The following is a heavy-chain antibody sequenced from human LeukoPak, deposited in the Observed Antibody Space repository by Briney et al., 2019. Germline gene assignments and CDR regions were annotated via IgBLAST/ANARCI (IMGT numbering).Heavy chain of an antibody. V-gene: IGHV1-2*02. J-gene: IGHJ4*02. CDR3: ARVSGSGSYRHFDY. CDR2: INPNSGGT. CDR1: GYTFTGYY. D-gene: IGHD1-26*01. Sequence: ASVKVSCKASGYTFTGYYMHWVRQAPGQGLEWMGWINPNSGGTNYAQKFQGRVTMTRGTSISTAYMELSRLRSDDTAVYYCARVSGSGSYRHFDYWGQGTLVTVSS.